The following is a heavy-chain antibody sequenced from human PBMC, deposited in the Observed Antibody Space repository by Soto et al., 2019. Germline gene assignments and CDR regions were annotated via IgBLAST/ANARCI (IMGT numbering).Heavy chain of an antibody. J-gene: IGHJ4*02. CDR3: AREVQVHTPAFVY. CDR2: ISPMFGAA. V-gene: IGHV1-69*19. Sequence: QVQLVQSGAEMKKPGSSVKVSCQSSGGTFNTYAMNWVRQAPGQGPEWMGDISPMFGAANYAPKFQGRVTITADESPGTPYMQLSSLTSEDTPLYFCAREVQVHTPAFVYWGQGTLVTVSS. D-gene: IGHD3-10*01. CDR1: GGTFNTYA.